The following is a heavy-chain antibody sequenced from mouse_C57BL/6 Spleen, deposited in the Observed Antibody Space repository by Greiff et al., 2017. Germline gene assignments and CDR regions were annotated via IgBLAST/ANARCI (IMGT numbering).Heavy chain of an antibody. Sequence: EVKLVESGGGLVKPGGSLKLSCAASGFTFSDYGMHWVRQAPEKGLEWVAYISSGSSTIYYADTVKGRFTISRDNAKNTLFLQMTSLRSEDTAMYYCARDRWLLPPMDYWGQGTSVTVSS. CDR1: GFTFSDYG. CDR2: ISSGSSTI. D-gene: IGHD2-3*01. V-gene: IGHV5-17*01. CDR3: ARDRWLLPPMDY. J-gene: IGHJ4*01.